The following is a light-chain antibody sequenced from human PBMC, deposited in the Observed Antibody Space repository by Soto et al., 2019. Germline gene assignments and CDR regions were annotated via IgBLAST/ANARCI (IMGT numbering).Light chain of an antibody. CDR2: DAS. Sequence: EFVLTQSPGTLSLSPGERATLSCRARQTVRNNYLAWYQQKPGQAPRLLIYDASSRATGIPDRFSGGGSGTDFTLTISRLEPEDSAVYYCQQYGGSPSITFGQGTRLEI. CDR3: QQYGGSPSIT. V-gene: IGKV3-20*01. CDR1: QTVRNNY. J-gene: IGKJ5*01.